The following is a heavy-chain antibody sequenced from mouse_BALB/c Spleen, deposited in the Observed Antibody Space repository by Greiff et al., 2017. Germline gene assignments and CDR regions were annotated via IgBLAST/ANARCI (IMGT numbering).Heavy chain of an antibody. CDR1: GDSITSGY. D-gene: IGHD1-2*01. CDR2: ISYSGST. V-gene: IGHV3-8*02. Sequence: EVKLVESGPSLVKPSQTLSLTCSVTGDSITSGYWNWIRKFPGNKLEYMGYISYSGSTYYNPSLKSRISITRDTSKNQYYLQLNSVTTEDTATYYCARWGPYYGYGFAYWGQGTLVTVSA. CDR3: ARWGPYYGYGFAY. J-gene: IGHJ3*01.